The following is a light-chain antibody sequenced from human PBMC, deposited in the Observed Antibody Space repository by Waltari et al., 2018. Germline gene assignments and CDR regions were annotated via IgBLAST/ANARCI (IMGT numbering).Light chain of an antibody. Sequence: QSVLTQPPSASGTPGQRVTISCSGNSSNIGTNTVNWYQQLPGTAPKLVIYVNNQRPSGVPDRFSGSKSGTSASLAISGLQSEDEADYYCAAWDDSLNGHVVFGGGTKLTVL. CDR3: AAWDDSLNGHVV. CDR1: SSNIGTNT. J-gene: IGLJ2*01. CDR2: VNN. V-gene: IGLV1-44*01.